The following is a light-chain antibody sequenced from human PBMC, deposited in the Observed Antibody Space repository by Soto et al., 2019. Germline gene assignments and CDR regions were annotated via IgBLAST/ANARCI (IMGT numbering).Light chain of an antibody. V-gene: IGKV1-5*01. CDR3: QHYNTYSWT. J-gene: IGKJ1*01. CDR1: QIVTGS. CDR2: DDS. Sequence: IQMRQSPSTLSASVGDSVTITCRASQIVTGSLAWFQHKPGKAPKLLIYDDSSLESGVPSRFSGTGSGTTFTLPISRLQPEDFATYYCQHYNTYSWTFGQGTTVETK.